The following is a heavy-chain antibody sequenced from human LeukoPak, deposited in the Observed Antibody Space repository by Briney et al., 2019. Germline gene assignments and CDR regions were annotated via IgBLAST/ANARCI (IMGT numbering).Heavy chain of an antibody. D-gene: IGHD2-2*01. CDR3: ARPSIPSAAASALDI. Sequence: PSETLSLTCTVSGGSISSYYWSWIRQPPGKGLEWIGYIYYTGSTNYSPSLKSRASMSVDTSKNQVSLKMTSVTAADTAVYYCARPSIPSAAASALDIWGQGTMVTVSS. J-gene: IGHJ3*02. V-gene: IGHV4-59*08. CDR1: GGSISSYY. CDR2: IYYTGST.